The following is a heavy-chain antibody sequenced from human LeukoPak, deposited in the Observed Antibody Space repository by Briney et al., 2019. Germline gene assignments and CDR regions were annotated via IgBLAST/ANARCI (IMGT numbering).Heavy chain of an antibody. Sequence: GRSLRLSCAASGFTFSSYVMHWVRQAPGKGLEWVSIISSGSSAIFSADALKGRFTISRDDAKNLLYLDMNSLRAEDTAVYYCARGHTAVTRHFDFWGQGTLVTVSS. J-gene: IGHJ4*02. V-gene: IGHV3-21*01. CDR3: ARGHTAVTRHFDF. CDR2: ISSGSSAI. D-gene: IGHD4-17*01. CDR1: GFTFSSYV.